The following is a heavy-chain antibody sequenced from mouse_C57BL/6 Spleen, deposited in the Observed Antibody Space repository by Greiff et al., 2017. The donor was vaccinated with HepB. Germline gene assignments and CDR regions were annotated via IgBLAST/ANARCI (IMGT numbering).Heavy chain of an antibody. Sequence: QVQLQQSGAELVRPGASVTLSCKASGYTFTDYEMHWVKQTPVHGLEWIGAIDPETGGTAYNQKFKGKAILTADKSSRTAYMELRSLTSEDSAVYYCTIPYYDYDDWFAYWGQGTLVTVSA. CDR1: GYTFTDYE. V-gene: IGHV1-15*01. D-gene: IGHD2-4*01. CDR3: TIPYYDYDDWFAY. CDR2: IDPETGGT. J-gene: IGHJ3*01.